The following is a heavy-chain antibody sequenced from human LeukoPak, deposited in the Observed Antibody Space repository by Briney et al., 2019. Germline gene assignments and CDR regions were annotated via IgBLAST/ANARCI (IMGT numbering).Heavy chain of an antibody. V-gene: IGHV3-21*01. D-gene: IGHD6-13*01. CDR3: ARALYSSSWYFRY. CDR1: GFTFSSYS. Sequence: GGSLRLSCAASGFTFSSYSMNWVRQAPGKGLEWVSSISSSSYIYYADSVKGRFTISRDNAKNSLYLQMNSLRAEDTAVYYCARALYSSSWYFRYWGQGTLVTVSS. CDR2: ISSSSYI. J-gene: IGHJ4*02.